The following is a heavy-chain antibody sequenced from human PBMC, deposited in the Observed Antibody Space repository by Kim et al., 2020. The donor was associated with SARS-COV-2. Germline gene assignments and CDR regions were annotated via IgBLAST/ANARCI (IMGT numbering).Heavy chain of an antibody. CDR3: AKDGTWGGFDP. J-gene: IGHJ5*02. V-gene: IGHV3-23*01. Sequence: GGSLRLSCAASGFTFSSCAMSWVRQAPGKWLEWVSAIGTSGGITFYADSVKGRFIISRDNSKSTLYLQMSSLRADDTAVYYCAKDGTWGGFDPWGQGTLV. CDR1: GFTFSSCA. D-gene: IGHD3-16*01. CDR2: IGTSGGIT.